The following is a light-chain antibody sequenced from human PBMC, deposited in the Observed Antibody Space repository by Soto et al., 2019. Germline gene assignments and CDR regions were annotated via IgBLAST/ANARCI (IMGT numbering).Light chain of an antibody. J-gene: IGLJ1*01. CDR2: EGS. Sequence: QSVLTQPASVSGSPGQSITISCSGTTYGFETYNQVSWYQQHPGKAPKILIYEGSKRPSGVSNRFSGSKSGNTASLTISGLQAEDEADYFCSSYVGDSAYAFGTGTKFTVL. V-gene: IGLV2-23*01. CDR1: TYGFETYNQ. CDR3: SSYVGDSAYA.